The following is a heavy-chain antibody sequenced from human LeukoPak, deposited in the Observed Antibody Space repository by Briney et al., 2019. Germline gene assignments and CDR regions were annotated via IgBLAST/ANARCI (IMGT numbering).Heavy chain of an antibody. V-gene: IGHV3-48*03. J-gene: IGHJ3*02. D-gene: IGHD3-22*01. Sequence: GGSLRLSCAASGFTFSSYEMNWVRQAPGKGLEWVSYISSSGSTIYYADSVKGRFTISRDNAKNSLYLQMNSLRAEDTAVYYCARDYLEYYYDSSGPGAFDIWGQGTMVTVSS. CDR1: GFTFSSYE. CDR3: ARDYLEYYYDSSGPGAFDI. CDR2: ISSSGSTI.